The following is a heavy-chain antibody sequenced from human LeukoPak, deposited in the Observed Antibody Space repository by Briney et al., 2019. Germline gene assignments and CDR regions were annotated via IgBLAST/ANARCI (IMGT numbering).Heavy chain of an antibody. V-gene: IGHV3-74*01. CDR2: INSDDSST. CDR1: EFTFSDYW. D-gene: IGHD6-19*01. CDR3: ATCVAVPGLPDS. Sequence: GGSLRLSCAASEFTFSDYWMYWVRQAPGEGLVWVSRINSDDSSTSYADSVQGRFTISRDNAKNTLYLQMNSLRAEDTAVYYCATCVAVPGLPDSWGQGTLVHVSS. J-gene: IGHJ4*02.